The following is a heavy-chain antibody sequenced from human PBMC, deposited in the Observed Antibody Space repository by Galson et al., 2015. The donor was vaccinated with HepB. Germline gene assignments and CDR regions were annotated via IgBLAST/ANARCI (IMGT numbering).Heavy chain of an antibody. CDR1: GYTFTSYA. CDR2: ISAYNGNT. D-gene: IGHD6-19*01. V-gene: IGHV1-18*01. J-gene: IGHJ1*01. Sequence: SVKVSCKASGYTFTSYAMNWVRQAPGQGLEWMGWISAYNGNTNYAQKLQGRVTMTTDTSTSTAYMELRSLRSDDTAVYYCARDHAVAGPVGYFQHWGQGTLVTVSS. CDR3: ARDHAVAGPVGYFQH.